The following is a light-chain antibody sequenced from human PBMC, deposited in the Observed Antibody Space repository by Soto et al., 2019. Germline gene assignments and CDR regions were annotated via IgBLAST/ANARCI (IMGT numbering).Light chain of an antibody. CDR1: QSVASSY. CDR3: QQYGSSPFT. V-gene: IGKV3-20*01. CDR2: GAS. Sequence: EIGLTQSPGTLSVSPGQRATLSCRASQSVASSYLAWYQHKPGQAPRLLIYGASSRATGIPDRFSGSGSGTDFTLTISRLEPEDFAVYYCQQYGSSPFTFGPGTKVDI. J-gene: IGKJ3*01.